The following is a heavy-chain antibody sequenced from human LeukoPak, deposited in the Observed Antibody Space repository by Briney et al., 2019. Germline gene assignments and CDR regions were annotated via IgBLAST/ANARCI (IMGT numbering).Heavy chain of an antibody. Sequence: ASVKVSCKASGYTFTGYYMHWVRQAPGQGLEWMGWINPNSGGTNYAQKFQGRVTMTRDTSISTAYMELSRLRSDDTAGYYCARAVTYYYGSGRPAHFDYWGQGTLVTVSS. D-gene: IGHD3-10*01. J-gene: IGHJ4*02. CDR3: ARAVTYYYGSGRPAHFDY. CDR2: INPNSGGT. V-gene: IGHV1-2*02. CDR1: GYTFTGYY.